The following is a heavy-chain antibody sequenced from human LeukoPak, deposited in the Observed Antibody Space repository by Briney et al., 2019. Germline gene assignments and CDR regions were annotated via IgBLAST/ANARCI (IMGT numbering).Heavy chain of an antibody. CDR1: GFTFTSSA. CDR3: AADHEYYDFWSGYRYYYMDV. CDR2: IDVGSGNT. D-gene: IGHD3-3*01. Sequence: TSVKVSCKASGFTFTSSAVQWVRQARGQRLEWIGWIDVGSGNTNYAQKFQERVTITRDMSTSTAYMELSSLRSEDTAVYYCAADHEYYDFWSGYRYYYMDVWGKGTTVTVSS. J-gene: IGHJ6*03. V-gene: IGHV1-58*01.